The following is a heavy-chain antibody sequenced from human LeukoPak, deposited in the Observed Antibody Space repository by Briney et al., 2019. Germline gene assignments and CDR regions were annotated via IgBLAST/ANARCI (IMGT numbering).Heavy chain of an antibody. CDR2: IWYDGSNK. D-gene: IGHD3-22*01. J-gene: IGHJ5*02. V-gene: IGHV3-33*01. CDR1: GFTFSSYG. CDR3: ARESVPYYYDSSGDPFDP. Sequence: HPGGSLRLSCAASGFTFSSYGMHWVRQAPGKGLEWVAVIWYDGSNKYYADSVKGRFTISRDNSKNTLYLQMNSLRAEDTAVYYCARESVPYYYDSSGDPFDPWGQGTLVTVSS.